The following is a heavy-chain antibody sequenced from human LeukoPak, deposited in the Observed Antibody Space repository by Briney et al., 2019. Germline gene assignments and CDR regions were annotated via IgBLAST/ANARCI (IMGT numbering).Heavy chain of an antibody. CDR2: MSAYNGNK. J-gene: IGHJ3*02. V-gene: IGHV1-18*01. CDR3: ATRLEWLLDHDAFDI. D-gene: IGHD3-3*01. Sequence: ASVKVSCKASGYTFTSYGISWVRQSPGQALEWMGGMSAYNGNKNYAQKLQGRVTLTTDTSTSSAYMELRSLRSDDAAVYYCATRLEWLLDHDAFDIWGQGTMVTVSS. CDR1: GYTFTSYG.